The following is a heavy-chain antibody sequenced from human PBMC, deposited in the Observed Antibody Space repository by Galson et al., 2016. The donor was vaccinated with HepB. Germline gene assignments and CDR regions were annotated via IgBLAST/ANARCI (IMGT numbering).Heavy chain of an antibody. CDR1: GASINNRNW. D-gene: IGHD6-25*01. Sequence: SETLSLTCAVSGASINNRNWWGWVRQTPGQGLEWIGEVYRSGSTNYTPSLKSRLSTSVDKSKNQFSRKMTSVTAADTAVYYCARQQEAQDGYDFWGQGTLVTVSS. J-gene: IGHJ4*02. V-gene: IGHV4-4*02. CDR2: VYRSGST. CDR3: ARQQEAQDGYDF.